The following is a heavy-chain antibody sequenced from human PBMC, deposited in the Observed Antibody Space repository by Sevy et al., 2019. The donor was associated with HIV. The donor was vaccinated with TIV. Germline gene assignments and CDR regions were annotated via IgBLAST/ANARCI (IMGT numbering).Heavy chain of an antibody. Sequence: SETLSLTCAVYGGSFSGYYWSWIRQPPGKGLEWIGEINHSGSTNYNPSLKSRVTISVDTSKNQFSLKLSSVTAADTAVYYCARAETNMVRGVIPYRRFDYWGQGTLVTVSS. CDR1: GGSFSGYY. CDR2: INHSGST. V-gene: IGHV4-34*01. CDR3: ARAETNMVRGVIPYRRFDY. J-gene: IGHJ4*02. D-gene: IGHD3-10*01.